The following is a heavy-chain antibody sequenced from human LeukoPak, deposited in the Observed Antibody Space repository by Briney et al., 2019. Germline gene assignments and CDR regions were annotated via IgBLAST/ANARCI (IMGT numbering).Heavy chain of an antibody. CDR2: IIPIFGTA. J-gene: IGHJ4*02. CDR3: ASTPGGIAARPRAPIDY. CDR1: GGSFSSYA. V-gene: IGHV1-69*13. D-gene: IGHD6-6*01. Sequence: ASVNVSCKASGGSFSSYAISWVRQAPGQGLEWMGGIIPIFGTANYAQKFQGRVTITADESTSTAYMELSSLRSEDTAVYYCASTPGGIAARPRAPIDYWGQGTLVTVSS.